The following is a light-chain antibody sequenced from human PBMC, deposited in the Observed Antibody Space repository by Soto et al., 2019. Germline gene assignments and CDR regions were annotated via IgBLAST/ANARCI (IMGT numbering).Light chain of an antibody. CDR1: SSNIESHT. V-gene: IGLV1-44*01. Sequence: QSVLTQPPSASGTPGQRITISCSGSSSNIESHTVNWYQQVPGAAPKLLINTNNQRPSGVPDRFSGSKSGASASLAISGLQPEDEATYYCATWDDSREGVFGTGTKVTVL. J-gene: IGLJ1*01. CDR3: ATWDDSREGV. CDR2: TNN.